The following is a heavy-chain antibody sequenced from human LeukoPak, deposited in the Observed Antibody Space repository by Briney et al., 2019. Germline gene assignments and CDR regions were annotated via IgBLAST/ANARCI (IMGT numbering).Heavy chain of an antibody. J-gene: IGHJ4*02. Sequence: GRSLRLSCAASGFTFSSYGMHWVRQAPGKGLEWVAVISYDGSNKYYADSVKGRFTISRDNSKNTLYLQMNSLRAQDTAVYYCAKGGGGNNPPFDYWGQGTLVTVSS. V-gene: IGHV3-30*18. D-gene: IGHD5-24*01. CDR3: AKGGGGNNPPFDY. CDR2: ISYDGSNK. CDR1: GFTFSSYG.